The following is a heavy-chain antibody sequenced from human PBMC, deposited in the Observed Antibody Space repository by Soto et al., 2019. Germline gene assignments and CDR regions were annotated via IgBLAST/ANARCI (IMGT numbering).Heavy chain of an antibody. D-gene: IGHD6-13*01. CDR3: ASIKEGSSWYRGKVV. V-gene: IGHV1-2*02. J-gene: IGHJ6*02. CDR2: INPNSGGT. CDR1: GYTFTGYY. Sequence: GASVKFSCKAAGYTFTGYYMHWVRKAPGQGLDWMGWINPNSGGTNYAQKFQGRVTMTRDTSISKAYMELSRLRSDDTAVYYCASIKEGSSWYRGKVVWGQAITVTVSS.